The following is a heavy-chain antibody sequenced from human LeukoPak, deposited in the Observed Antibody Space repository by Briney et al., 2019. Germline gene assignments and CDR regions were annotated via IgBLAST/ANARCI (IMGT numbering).Heavy chain of an antibody. CDR3: ARGYGTGWLYYFDS. CDR2: IYYDGST. CDR1: GGSISHYY. J-gene: IGHJ4*02. Sequence: SETLSLTCTVSGGSISHYYWSWIWQPPGEGLEWIGYIYYDGSTNYNPSLKSRVTISVDTSKNQFSLNLSSVTAADTAVYYCARGYGTGWLYYFDSWGQGTLVTVSS. V-gene: IGHV4-59*01. D-gene: IGHD6-19*01.